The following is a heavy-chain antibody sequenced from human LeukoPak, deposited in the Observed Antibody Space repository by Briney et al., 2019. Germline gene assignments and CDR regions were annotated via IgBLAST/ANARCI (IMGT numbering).Heavy chain of an antibody. CDR2: IYYSGST. J-gene: IGHJ4*02. CDR3: ASSGAIVDY. D-gene: IGHD2-21*01. CDR1: GGSISSYY. V-gene: IGHV4-59*08. Sequence: SETLSLTCTVSGGSISSYYWSWIRQPPGKGLEWIGYIYYSGSTNYNPSLKSRVTISVDTSKNQFSLKLSSVTAADTAVYYCASSGAIVDYWGQGTLVTVSS.